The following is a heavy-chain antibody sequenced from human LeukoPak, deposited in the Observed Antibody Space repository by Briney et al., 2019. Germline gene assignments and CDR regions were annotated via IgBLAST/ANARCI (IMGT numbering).Heavy chain of an antibody. V-gene: IGHV3-9*01. CDR3: AKGLNFGAFDI. CDR2: IYWNSGNI. J-gene: IGHJ3*02. Sequence: GGSLRLSCAASGFTFDDYAMHWVRHVPGKGLEGVSGIYWNSGNIGYADSVKDRFTISRDNANNSLYLQMNRLRAEDTALYYCAKGLNFGAFDIWGQGTMVTVSS. CDR1: GFTFDDYA. D-gene: IGHD1-7*01.